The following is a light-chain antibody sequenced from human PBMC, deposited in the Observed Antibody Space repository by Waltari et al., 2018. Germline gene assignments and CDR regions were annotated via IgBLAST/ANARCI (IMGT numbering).Light chain of an antibody. CDR3: HQSSALPYT. CDR2: FAS. J-gene: IGKJ2*01. V-gene: IGKV6D-21*02. CDR1: QSIGIN. Sequence: EIVLTQSPDFQSVTPKEKVIITCRASQSIGINLHWYQQRPDQSPKLLIKFASQSISGVPSRVSGSGSGTEFALTIDGLEAEDAAAYYCHQSSALPYTFGQGTKLEIK.